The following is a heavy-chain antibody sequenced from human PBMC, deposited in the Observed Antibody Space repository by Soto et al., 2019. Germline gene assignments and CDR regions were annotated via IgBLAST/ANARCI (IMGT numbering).Heavy chain of an antibody. J-gene: IGHJ3*02. CDR1: GYTFTGYY. CDR3: ARGVNWNDVVDFEI. CDR2: INPNSGGT. D-gene: IGHD1-20*01. V-gene: IGHV1-2*04. Sequence: ASVKVSCKAAGYTFTGYYMHWVRQAPGQGLEWMGWINPNSGGTNYAQKFQGWVTMTRDTSISTAYMELSRLRSDDTAVYYCARGVNWNDVVDFEIWGHGTMVNVS.